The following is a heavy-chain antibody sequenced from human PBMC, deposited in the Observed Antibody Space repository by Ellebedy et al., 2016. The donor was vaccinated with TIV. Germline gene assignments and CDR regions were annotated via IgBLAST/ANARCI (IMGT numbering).Heavy chain of an antibody. Sequence: ASVKVSXXVSGYTLTELSMHWVRQAPGKGLEWMGGFDPEDGETIYAQKFQGRVTMTEDTSTDTAYMELSSLRSEDTAVYYCATGPDSTLTTVTTAEYFQHWGQGTLVTVSS. D-gene: IGHD4-17*01. J-gene: IGHJ1*01. V-gene: IGHV1-24*01. CDR1: GYTLTELS. CDR2: FDPEDGET. CDR3: ATGPDSTLTTVTTAEYFQH.